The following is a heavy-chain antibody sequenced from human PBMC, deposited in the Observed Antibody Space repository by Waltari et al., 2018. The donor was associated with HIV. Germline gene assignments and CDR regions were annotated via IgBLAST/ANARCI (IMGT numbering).Heavy chain of an antibody. Sequence: EVQLVESGGGLVQPGGSLRLSCAASGLPFSSYSMIWVRQAPGKGLEWVSYISSSSSTIYYADSVKGRFTISRDNAKNSLYLQMNSLRDEDTAVYYCARDQGLNWNDRPFDYWGQGTLVTVSS. CDR3: ARDQGLNWNDRPFDY. D-gene: IGHD1-1*01. V-gene: IGHV3-48*02. CDR2: ISSSSSTI. J-gene: IGHJ4*02. CDR1: GLPFSSYS.